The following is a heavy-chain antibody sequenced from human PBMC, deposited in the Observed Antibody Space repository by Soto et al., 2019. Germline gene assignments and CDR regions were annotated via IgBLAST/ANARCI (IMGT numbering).Heavy chain of an antibody. CDR1: NGSISSRSSY. CDR3: GGNDYGAKGYYFEN. J-gene: IGHJ4*02. CDR2: IYYIGNT. D-gene: IGHD4-17*01. Sequence: QLQLQESGSGLVKPSETLSLTCTVSNGSISSRSSYWGWIRQTPGKGLEWSGSIYYIGNTYYNPYPKSRVTIAIDTSKHQFSLKLNSVTAADTAVYFCGGNDYGAKGYYFENWCQGTLVTVSS. V-gene: IGHV4-39*01.